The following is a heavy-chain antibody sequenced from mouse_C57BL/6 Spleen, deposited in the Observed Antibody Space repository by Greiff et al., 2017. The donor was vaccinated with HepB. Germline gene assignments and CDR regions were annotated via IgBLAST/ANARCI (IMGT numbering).Heavy chain of an antibody. D-gene: IGHD2-1*01. J-gene: IGHJ2*01. V-gene: IGHV5-9*04. CDR1: GFTFSSYT. CDR3: ARRGHLLWVYYFDY. CDR2: ISGGGGNT. Sequence: EVKLMESGGGLVKPGGSLKLSCAASGFTFSSYTMSWVRQTPEKRLEWVATISGGGGNTYYPDSVKGRFTISRDNAKNTLYLQMSSLRSEDTAVYYCARRGHLLWVYYFDYWGQGTTLTVSS.